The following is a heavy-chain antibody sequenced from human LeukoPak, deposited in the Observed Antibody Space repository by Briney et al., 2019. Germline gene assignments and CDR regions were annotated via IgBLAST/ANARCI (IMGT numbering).Heavy chain of an antibody. J-gene: IGHJ4*02. Sequence: SETLSLTCAVYGGSFSGYYWSWIRQPPGKGLEWIGEINHSGSTNYNPSLKSRVTTSVDTSKNQFSLKLSSVTAADTAVYYCARALFWPYCSSTSCYDAKVDYWGQGTLVTVSS. CDR2: INHSGST. D-gene: IGHD2-2*01. CDR1: GGSFSGYY. V-gene: IGHV4-34*01. CDR3: ARALFWPYCSSTSCYDAKVDY.